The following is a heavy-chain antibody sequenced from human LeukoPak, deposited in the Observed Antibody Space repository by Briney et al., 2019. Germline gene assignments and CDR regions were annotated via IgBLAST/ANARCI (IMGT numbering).Heavy chain of an antibody. J-gene: IGHJ4*02. D-gene: IGHD3-22*01. V-gene: IGHV3-23*01. CDR2: LSAGTESS. CDR3: AKFYDFDSRGYYSD. Sequence: GGSLRLSCASSGFTIRTFGTTWVRQAAGKGLEWVSTLSAGTESSYYADAVKGRFTVSGDYSKNTLYLLMTTVRANDSAVYYCAKFYDFDSRGYYSDWGQGTLVAVSS. CDR1: GFTIRTFG.